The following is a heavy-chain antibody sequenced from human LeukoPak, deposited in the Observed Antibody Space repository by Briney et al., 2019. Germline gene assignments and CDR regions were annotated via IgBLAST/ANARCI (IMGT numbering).Heavy chain of an antibody. CDR2: IKEDGSET. V-gene: IGHV3-7*01. Sequence: GGSLRLSCAASGFIFKKYWMNWVRQVPGKGLECLANIKEDGSETYYADSVKGRFTISRDNPKNLLFLQINSLRVEDTAVYYCARGLSLFDIWGQGTMVTVSS. CDR1: GFIFKKYW. D-gene: IGHD2/OR15-2a*01. CDR3: ARGLSLFDI. J-gene: IGHJ3*02.